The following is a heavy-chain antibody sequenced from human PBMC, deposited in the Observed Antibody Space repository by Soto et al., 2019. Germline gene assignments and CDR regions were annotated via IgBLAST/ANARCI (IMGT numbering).Heavy chain of an antibody. J-gene: IGHJ1*01. CDR1: GFTFSSYA. Sequence: GGSLRLSCAASGFTFSSYAMSWVRQAPGKGLEWVSAISGSGGSTYYADSVKGRFTISRDNSKNTLYLQMNSLRAEDTAVYYCAKASYYYDSSGYSEFFQHWGQGTLVTVSS. V-gene: IGHV3-23*01. CDR2: ISGSGGST. D-gene: IGHD3-22*01. CDR3: AKASYYYDSSGYSEFFQH.